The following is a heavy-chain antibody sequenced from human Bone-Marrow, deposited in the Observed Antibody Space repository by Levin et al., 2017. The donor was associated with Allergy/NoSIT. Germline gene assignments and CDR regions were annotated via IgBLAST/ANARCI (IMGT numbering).Heavy chain of an antibody. V-gene: IGHV3-49*04. CDR3: TRSAARLR. J-gene: IGHJ4*02. CDR1: GFTFGDYA. Sequence: PGGSLRLSCVTSGFTFGDYAMSWVRQAPGKGLEWVGFIRSKPNGGTTEYAASVKGRITISRDDSKNITYLQLNSLKSEDTAVYYCTRSAARLRWGQGTLVTVSS. CDR2: IRSKPNGGTT. D-gene: IGHD6-6*01.